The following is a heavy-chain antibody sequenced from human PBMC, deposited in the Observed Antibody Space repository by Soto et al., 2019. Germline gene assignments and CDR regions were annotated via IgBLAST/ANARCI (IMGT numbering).Heavy chain of an antibody. CDR2: MNPNSGNT. D-gene: IGHD5-18*01. CDR3: GKRGRIQLWFFPPDYYYYYGMDV. Sequence: QVQLVQSGAEVKKPGASVKVSCKASGYTFTSYDINWVRQATGQGLEWMGWMNPNSGNTGYAQKFQGRVTMTRNTPKSTAYMELSSLRWENTAVFYWGKRGRIQLWFFPPDYYYYYGMDVGGKGPRFPVSS. V-gene: IGHV1-8*01. J-gene: IGHJ6*04. CDR1: GYTFTSYD.